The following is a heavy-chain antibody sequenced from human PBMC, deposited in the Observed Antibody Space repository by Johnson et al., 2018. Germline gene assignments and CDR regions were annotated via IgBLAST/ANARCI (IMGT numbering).Heavy chain of an antibody. CDR2: IYYSGST. CDR1: GGSISSSSYY. CDR3: ARDRGGTYPDSFDI. Sequence: QVQLQESGPGLVKPSETLSLTCTVSGGSISSSSYYWGWIRQPPGKGLEWIGSIYYSGSTYYNPSLKSRVTITVDTSKNQFSLKLTSVTAADAAVSYCARDRGGTYPDSFDIWGHGTMVTVSS. D-gene: IGHD1-26*01. J-gene: IGHJ3*02. V-gene: IGHV4-39*02.